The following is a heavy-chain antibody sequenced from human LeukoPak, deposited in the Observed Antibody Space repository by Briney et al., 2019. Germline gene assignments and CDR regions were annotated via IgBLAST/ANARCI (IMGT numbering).Heavy chain of an antibody. J-gene: IGHJ6*03. Sequence: PGGSLRLSCAASGFSFSSYGMHWVRQAPGKGLEWVAVISYDGSNKYYADSVKGRFTISRDNSKNTLYLQMNSLRAEDTAVYYCATLAALPNYYYYYYMDVWGKGTTVTVSS. CDR3: ATLAALPNYYYYYYMDV. CDR1: GFSFSSYG. D-gene: IGHD6-6*01. CDR2: ISYDGSNK. V-gene: IGHV3-30*03.